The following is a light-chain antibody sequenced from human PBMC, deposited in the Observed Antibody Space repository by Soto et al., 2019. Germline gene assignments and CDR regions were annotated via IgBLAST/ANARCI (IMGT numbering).Light chain of an antibody. CDR1: SGSIASNY. V-gene: IGLV6-57*04. Sequence: NFMLTQPHSVSESPGQTVTISCTRSSGSIASNYVQWYQQRPGSAPTTVIYEDNQRPSGVPDRFSGSIDSSSNSASLTISGLTTEDEADYYGQSYDSSNHVVFGGGTKLTVL. J-gene: IGLJ2*01. CDR3: QSYDSSNHVV. CDR2: EDN.